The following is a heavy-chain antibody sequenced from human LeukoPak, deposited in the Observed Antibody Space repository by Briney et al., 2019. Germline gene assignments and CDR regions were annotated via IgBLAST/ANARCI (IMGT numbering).Heavy chain of an antibody. CDR2: INPNSGDT. CDR3: ATGAASYYGD. J-gene: IGHJ4*02. Sequence: ASVKVSCKASGYTFTAYYMHWVRQAPGQGLEWMGWINPNSGDTNYAQKFQGRVTMARDTSINTVYMQLSRLRSDNTAVYYCATGAASYYGDWGQGTLVTVSS. D-gene: IGHD1-26*01. V-gene: IGHV1-2*02. CDR1: GYTFTAYY.